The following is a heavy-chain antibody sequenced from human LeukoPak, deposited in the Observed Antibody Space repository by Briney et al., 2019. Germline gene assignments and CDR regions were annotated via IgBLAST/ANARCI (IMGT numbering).Heavy chain of an antibody. CDR3: ARDGRATVTSPPRFVYYYYMDV. CDR2: FDPEDGET. J-gene: IGHJ6*03. V-gene: IGHV1-24*01. Sequence: VASVKVSCKVSGYTLTELSMHWVRQAPGKGLEWMGGFDPEDGETIYAQKFQGRVTMTEDTSKDTAYMELNSLRAEDTAVYYCARDGRATVTSPPRFVYYYYMDVWGKGTTVTVSS. CDR1: GYTLTELS. D-gene: IGHD4-17*01.